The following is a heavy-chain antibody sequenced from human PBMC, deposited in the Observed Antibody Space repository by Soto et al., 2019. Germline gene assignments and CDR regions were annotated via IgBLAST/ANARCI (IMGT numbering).Heavy chain of an antibody. CDR3: ARDPLYDYIWGSYRYDYFDY. J-gene: IGHJ4*02. CDR1: GYTFTSYG. CDR2: ISAYNGNT. V-gene: IGHV1-18*01. Sequence: QVQLVQSGAEVKKPGASVKVSCKASGYTFTSYGISWVRQAPGQGLEWKGWISAYNGNTNYAQKLQGRVTMTTDTSTSTAYMELRSLRSDDTAVYYCARDPLYDYIWGSYRYDYFDYWGQGTLVTVSS. D-gene: IGHD3-16*02.